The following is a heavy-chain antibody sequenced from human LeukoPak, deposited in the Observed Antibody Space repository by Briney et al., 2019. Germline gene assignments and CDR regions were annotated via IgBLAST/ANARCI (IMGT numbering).Heavy chain of an antibody. CDR2: ISNGGVST. J-gene: IGHJ4*02. D-gene: IGHD3-22*01. Sequence: GGSLRLSCAASGFTFSNYAMSWVRQAPGKGLEWVSTISNGGVSTYYADSVKGRYTISRDNSKNTLYLQMNSLRPDDTAVYYCAKRRHYYDSSGATDYWGQGTLVTVSS. CDR3: AKRRHYYDSSGATDY. CDR1: GFTFSNYA. V-gene: IGHV3-23*01.